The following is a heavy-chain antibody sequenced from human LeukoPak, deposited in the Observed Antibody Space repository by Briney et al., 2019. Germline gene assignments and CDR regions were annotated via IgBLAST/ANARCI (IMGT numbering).Heavy chain of an antibody. D-gene: IGHD3-10*01. V-gene: IGHV4-4*02. CDR3: ARVGYYYGSGSYLGRNGKIYYFDY. CDR1: GVSISSNLW. J-gene: IGHJ4*02. CDR2: IHHSGSI. Sequence: SETPSLTCAVSGVSISSNLWWTWVRQPPGKGLEWIAEIHHSGSINYNQSLKSRVTISVDKAKNQSSLKLSSVTAADTAVYYCARVGYYYGSGSYLGRNGKIYYFDYWGQGTLVTAPS.